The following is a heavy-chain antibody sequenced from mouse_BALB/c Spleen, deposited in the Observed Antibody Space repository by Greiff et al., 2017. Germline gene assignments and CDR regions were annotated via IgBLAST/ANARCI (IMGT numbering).Heavy chain of an antibody. V-gene: IGHV1-80*01. CDR3: ASRRSYAMDY. CDR1: GYAFSSYW. J-gene: IGHJ4*01. CDR2: IYPGDGDT. Sequence: VKLVESGAELVRPGSSVKISCKASGYAFSSYWMNWVKQRPGQGLEWIGQIYPGDGDTNYNGKFKGKATLTADKSSSTAYMQLSSLTSEDSAVYFCASRRSYAMDYWGQGTSVTVSS.